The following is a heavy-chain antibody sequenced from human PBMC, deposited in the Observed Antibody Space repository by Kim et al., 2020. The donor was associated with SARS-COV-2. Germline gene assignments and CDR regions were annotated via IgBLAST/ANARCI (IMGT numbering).Heavy chain of an antibody. V-gene: IGHV4-59*01. J-gene: IGHJ4*02. Sequence: TNYNPSLESRVTISVDTSKNQFSLKLSSVTAADTAVYYCAREQQQGGIDYWGQGTLVTVSS. D-gene: IGHD6-13*01. CDR3: AREQQQGGIDY. CDR2: T.